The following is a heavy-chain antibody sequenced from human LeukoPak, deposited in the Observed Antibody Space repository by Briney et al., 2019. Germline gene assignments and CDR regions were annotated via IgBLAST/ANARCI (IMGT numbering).Heavy chain of an antibody. CDR3: ARDDLLTGYYNPPDF. J-gene: IGHJ4*02. V-gene: IGHV3-23*01. CDR2: ISGSGGST. D-gene: IGHD3-9*01. CDR1: GFTFSSYA. Sequence: GGSLRLSCAASGFTFSSYAMSWVRQAPGKGLEWVSAISGSGGSTYYADSVKGRFTISRDNSKNSLYLQMNSLRAEDTAVYYCARDDLLTGYYNPPDFWGQGTLVTVSS.